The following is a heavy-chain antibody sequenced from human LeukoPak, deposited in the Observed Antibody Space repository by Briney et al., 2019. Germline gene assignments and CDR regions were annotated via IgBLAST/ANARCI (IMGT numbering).Heavy chain of an antibody. D-gene: IGHD1-26*01. CDR3: ARMGGSYYDY. CDR1: GYSFSNHA. CDR2: INTDTGDP. J-gene: IGHJ4*02. V-gene: IGHV7-4-1*02. Sequence: ASVKVSCKASGYSFSNHAMNWLRQAPGQGLEWMGWINTDTGDPTYAQGFTGRFVFSLDTSVSAAYLRITGLKAEDTAVYFCARMGGSYYDYWGQGTLVTVSS.